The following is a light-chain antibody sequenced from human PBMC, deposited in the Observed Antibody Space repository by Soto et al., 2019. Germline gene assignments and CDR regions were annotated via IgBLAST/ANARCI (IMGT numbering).Light chain of an antibody. CDR3: QAWDGSSYV. CDR2: QDA. CDR1: KLGDKY. V-gene: IGLV3-1*01. J-gene: IGLJ1*01. Sequence: SYELTQAPSVSVSPGQTASVTCSGDKLGDKYINWYQQVPGQSPILVIYQDAKRPSGVPERFSGSNSGNTATLTISGTQAMDEADYYCQAWDGSSYVFGPGTKVTVL.